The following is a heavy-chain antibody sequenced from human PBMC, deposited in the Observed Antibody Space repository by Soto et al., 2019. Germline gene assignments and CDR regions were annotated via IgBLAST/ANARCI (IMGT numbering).Heavy chain of an antibody. CDR3: ARHAITMVRGLGGWCDP. D-gene: IGHD3-10*01. CDR2: IYYSGST. Sequence: SETLSLTCTVSGGSISSYYWSWIRQPPGKGLEWIGYIYYSGSTNYNPSLKSRVTISVDTSKNQFSLKLSSVTAADTAVYYCARHAITMVRGLGGWCDPWGQGTLVTVS. V-gene: IGHV4-59*08. J-gene: IGHJ5*02. CDR1: GGSISSYY.